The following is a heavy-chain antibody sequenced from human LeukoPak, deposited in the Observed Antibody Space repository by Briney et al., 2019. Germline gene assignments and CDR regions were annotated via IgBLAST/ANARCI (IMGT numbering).Heavy chain of an antibody. D-gene: IGHD3-10*01. V-gene: IGHV3-48*04. CDR1: RFTFSSYS. CDR2: ISSSGSTI. J-gene: IGHJ6*02. Sequence: TGGSLRLSCAASRFTFSSYSMNWVRQAPGKGLEWVSYISSSGSTIYYADSVKGRFAISRDNAKNSLYLQMNSLRAEDTAVYYCAREGVTMVRGVILYYYYGMDVWGQGTTVTVSS. CDR3: AREGVTMVRGVILYYYYGMDV.